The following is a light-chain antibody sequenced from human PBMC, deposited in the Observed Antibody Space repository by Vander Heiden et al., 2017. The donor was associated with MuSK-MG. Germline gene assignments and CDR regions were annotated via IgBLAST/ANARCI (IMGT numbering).Light chain of an antibody. J-gene: IGKJ1*01. CDR2: AAS. V-gene: IGKV1-5*03. CDR3: QWYSSHWT. CDR1: QSISIW. Sequence: DLQMTPSPSPPSASVEGGVTIPCRASQSISIWLGWYQQTPGIAPKLLNYAASRLRSGVPSRFGSSGSGTVTTITIIRQPADDVTTYCRQWYSSHWTFGQGTKVEIK.